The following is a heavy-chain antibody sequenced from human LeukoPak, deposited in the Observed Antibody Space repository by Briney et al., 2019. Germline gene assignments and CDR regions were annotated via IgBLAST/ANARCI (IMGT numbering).Heavy chain of an antibody. CDR2: INPNSGGT. CDR1: GYTFTGYY. J-gene: IGHJ4*01. CDR3: ARDDIAVAGPGDY. Sequence: GASVKVSCKASGYTFTGYYMHWVRQAPGQGLEWMGWINPNSGGTNYAQKFQGRVTMTRDTSISTAYMELSRLRSDDTAVYYCARDDIAVAGPGDYWGHGTLVTVSS. D-gene: IGHD6-19*01. V-gene: IGHV1-2*02.